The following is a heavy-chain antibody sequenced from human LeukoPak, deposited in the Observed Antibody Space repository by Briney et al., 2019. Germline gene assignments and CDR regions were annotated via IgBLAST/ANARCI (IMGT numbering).Heavy chain of an antibody. CDR2: IKQDGSEK. D-gene: IGHD2-15*01. V-gene: IGHV3-7*01. J-gene: IGHJ4*02. CDR3: ARSGGFDY. CDR1: GFTFSSYW. Sequence: PGGSLRLSCAAYGFTFSSYWMSWVRQAPGKGLEWVANIKQDGSEKYYVDSVKGRFTISRDNAKNSLYLQMNSLRAEDTAVYYCARSGGFDYWGQGTLVTVSS.